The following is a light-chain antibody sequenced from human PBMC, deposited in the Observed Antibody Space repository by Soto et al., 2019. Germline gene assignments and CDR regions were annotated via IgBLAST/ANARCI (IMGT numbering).Light chain of an antibody. Sequence: EIVLTQSPVTISLSRGYIATPSCSASQSVSSSFLAWYQQKVGQAPRLLIYGASSRATGIPDRFSGSGSGTDFTLTISRLEPEDFAVYYCQQYGSSPRTFGQGTDWRL. CDR1: QSVSSSF. V-gene: IGKV3-20*01. CDR3: QQYGSSPRT. J-gene: IGKJ5*01. CDR2: GAS.